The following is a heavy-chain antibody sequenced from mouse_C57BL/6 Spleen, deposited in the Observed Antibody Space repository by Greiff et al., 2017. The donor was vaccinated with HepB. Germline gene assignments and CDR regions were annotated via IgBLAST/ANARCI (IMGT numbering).Heavy chain of an antibody. V-gene: IGHV1-18*01. D-gene: IGHD2-4*01. J-gene: IGHJ1*03. CDR3: ERKKGERLRDWYFDV. Sequence: VQLQQSGPELVKPGASVKIPCKASGYTFTDYNMDWVQQSHGKSLEWIGDINPNNGCTIYNQKFKGKATLTVDKSSSIAYMELRSLTSEDTAVYYCERKKGERLRDWYFDVWGTGTTVTVSS. CDR1: GYTFTDYN. CDR2: INPNNGCT.